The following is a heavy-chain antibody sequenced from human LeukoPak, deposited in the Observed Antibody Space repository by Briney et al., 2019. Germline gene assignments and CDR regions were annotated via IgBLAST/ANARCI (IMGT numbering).Heavy chain of an antibody. J-gene: IGHJ4*02. D-gene: IGHD4-17*01. CDR1: GFTFGDYA. CDR3: TRDPTVTTLDY. V-gene: IGHV3-49*04. CDR2: IRSKAYGGTT. Sequence: GGSLRLSCTDSGFTFGDYAMSWVCQAPGEGLEWVGFIRSKAYGGTTEYAASVKGRFTISRDDSKSIAYLQMNSLKTEDTAVYYCTRDPTVTTLDYWGQGTLVTVSS.